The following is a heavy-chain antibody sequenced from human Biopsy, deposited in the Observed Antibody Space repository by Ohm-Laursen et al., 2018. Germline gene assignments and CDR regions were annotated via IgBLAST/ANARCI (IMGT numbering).Heavy chain of an antibody. D-gene: IGHD4-17*01. CDR3: ASDLNGDPSAFDY. Sequence: SLRLSCAASGFTLSSNAMSWVRQVPGKGLEWVSSIDSSAASTFYADSVKGRFTISRDNSKNTLFLQMNSLRAADTAIYYCASDLNGDPSAFDYWGQGTPVTVSS. CDR2: IDSSAAST. V-gene: IGHV3-23*01. J-gene: IGHJ4*02. CDR1: GFTLSSNA.